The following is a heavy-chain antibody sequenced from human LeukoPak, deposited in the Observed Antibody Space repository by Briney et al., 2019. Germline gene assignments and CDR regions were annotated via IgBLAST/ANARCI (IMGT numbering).Heavy chain of an antibody. CDR3: ARAPRSAAIPYYFDY. V-gene: IGHV3-30-3*01. J-gene: IGHJ4*02. Sequence: GGSLRLSCAASGFTFSSYAMHWVRQAPGKGLEWVAVISYDGSNKYYADSVKGRFTISRDNSKNTLYLQMNSLRAEDTAVYYCARAPRSAAIPYYFDYWGQGTLVTVSS. CDR1: GFTFSSYA. CDR2: ISYDGSNK. D-gene: IGHD2-2*01.